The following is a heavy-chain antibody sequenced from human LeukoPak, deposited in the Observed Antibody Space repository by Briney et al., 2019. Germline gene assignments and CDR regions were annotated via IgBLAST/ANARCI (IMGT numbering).Heavy chain of an antibody. J-gene: IGHJ5*02. V-gene: IGHV4-34*01. Sequence: SETLSLTCAVYGGSFSGYYWSWIRQPPGKGLEWIGEINHSGSTNYNPSLKSRVTISVDTSKNQFSLKLSSVTAADTAVYYCVRSYSSSWYYVGWFDPWGQGTLVTVSS. CDR2: INHSGST. D-gene: IGHD6-13*01. CDR1: GGSFSGYY. CDR3: VRSYSSSWYYVGWFDP.